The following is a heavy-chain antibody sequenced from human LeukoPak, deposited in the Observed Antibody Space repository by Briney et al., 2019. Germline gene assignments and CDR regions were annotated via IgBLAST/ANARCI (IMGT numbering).Heavy chain of an antibody. J-gene: IGHJ5*02. Sequence: PSETLSLTCAVSGYSINSGYYWGWIRQPPGKGLEWIGSIYHSGSTYYNPSLKSRVTISVDTSKNQFSLKLSSVTAADTAVYYCARSGFGSGISFDHWGQGTLVTVSS. D-gene: IGHD3-10*01. CDR2: IYHSGST. CDR3: ARSGFGSGISFDH. CDR1: GYSINSGYY. V-gene: IGHV4-38-2*01.